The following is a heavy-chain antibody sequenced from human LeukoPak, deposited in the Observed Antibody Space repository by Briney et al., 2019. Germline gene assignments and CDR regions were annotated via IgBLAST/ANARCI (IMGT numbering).Heavy chain of an antibody. CDR2: IYYSGST. J-gene: IGHJ4*02. Sequence: KPSETLSLTXTVSGGSISSYYWSWIRQPPGKGLEWIGYIYYSGSTNYNPSLKSRVTISVDTSKNQFSLKLSSVTAADTAVYYCARVRSRDGYLYFDYWGQGTLVTVSS. V-gene: IGHV4-59*01. CDR1: GGSISSYY. CDR3: ARVRSRDGYLYFDY. D-gene: IGHD5-24*01.